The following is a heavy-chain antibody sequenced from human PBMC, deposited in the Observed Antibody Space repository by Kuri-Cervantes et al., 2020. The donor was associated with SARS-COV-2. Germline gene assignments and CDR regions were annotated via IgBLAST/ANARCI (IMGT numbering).Heavy chain of an antibody. CDR1: GFTFSSYA. CDR3: ARDSIVDDAFDI. CDR2: ISYDGRNK. J-gene: IGHJ3*02. D-gene: IGHD2-15*01. Sequence: GESLKISCAASGFTFSSYAMHWVRQAPGKGLEWVSVISYDGRNKYYADSVKGRFTISRDNSKNTLYLQMNSLRAEDTAVYYCARDSIVDDAFDIWGQGTMVTVSS. V-gene: IGHV3-30*04.